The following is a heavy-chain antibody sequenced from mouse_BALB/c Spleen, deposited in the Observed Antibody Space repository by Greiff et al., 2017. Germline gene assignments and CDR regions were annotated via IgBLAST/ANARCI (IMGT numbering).Heavy chain of an antibody. CDR3: ARDYGNYDFDY. CDR2: ISSGGSYT. Sequence: EVQRVESGGGLVKPGGSLKLSCAASGFTFSSYAMSWVRQSPEKRLEWVAEISSGGSYTYYPDTVTGRFTISRDNAKNTLYLEMSSLRSEDTAMYYCARDYGNYDFDYWGQGTTLTVSS. V-gene: IGHV5-9-4*01. CDR1: GFTFSSYA. D-gene: IGHD2-1*01. J-gene: IGHJ2*01.